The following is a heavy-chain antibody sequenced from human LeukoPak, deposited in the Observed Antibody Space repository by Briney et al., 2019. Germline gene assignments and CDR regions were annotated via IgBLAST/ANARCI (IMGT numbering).Heavy chain of an antibody. CDR2: ISTSGSTI. V-gene: IGHV3-11*01. D-gene: IGHD2-15*01. CDR1: GFTFSDYF. J-gene: IGHJ4*02. CDR3: AGXXXXXTLGRYFDY. Sequence: PGGSLRLSCAASGFTFSDYFMSWIRQAPGKGLEWVSYISTSGSTILYADSVKGRFTISRDNVKNSLYLQMNSLRAEDTAVYYCAGXXXXXTLGRYFDYWGQGTLVTVS.